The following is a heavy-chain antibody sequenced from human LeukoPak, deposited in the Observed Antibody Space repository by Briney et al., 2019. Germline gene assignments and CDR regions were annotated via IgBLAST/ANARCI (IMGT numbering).Heavy chain of an antibody. D-gene: IGHD3-3*01. J-gene: IGHJ4*02. Sequence: SETLSLTCTVSGGSISSYYWSWIRQPAGKGLEWIGRIYTSGSTNYNPSLKSRVTISVDTSKNQFSLKLSSVTAADTAVYYCARATYDFWSGTRSYYFDYWGQGTLVTVSS. V-gene: IGHV4-4*07. CDR2: IYTSGST. CDR3: ARATYDFWSGTRSYYFDY. CDR1: GGSISSYY.